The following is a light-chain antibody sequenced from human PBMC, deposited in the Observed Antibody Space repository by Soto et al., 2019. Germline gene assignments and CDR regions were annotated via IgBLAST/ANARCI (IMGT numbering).Light chain of an antibody. V-gene: IGKV1-5*01. CDR3: QQTSAFPRT. CDR1: QSISSW. CDR2: DAS. J-gene: IGKJ1*01. Sequence: DIQMTQSPSTLSASVGYRVTITCRASQSISSWLAWYQQKPGKAPKLLSYDASSLESGVPSRFRGSGSGTEFTLTISSLQPESFETYYCQQTSAFPRTFGQGTKVHIK.